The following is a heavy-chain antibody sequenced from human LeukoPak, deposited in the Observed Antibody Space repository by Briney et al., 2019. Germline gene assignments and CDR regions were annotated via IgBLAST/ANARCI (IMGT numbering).Heavy chain of an antibody. CDR2: IYYSGST. J-gene: IGHJ4*02. V-gene: IGHV4-39*01. Sequence: PSETLSLTCTVSGGSISSSSYYWGWIRQPPGKGLEWIGSIYYSGSTYYNPSLKSRVTISVDTSKNQFSLKLSSVTAADTAVYYCARHRGLRYYFDYWGQGTLVTVSS. CDR3: ARHRGLRYYFDY. CDR1: GGSISSSSYY. D-gene: IGHD3-10*01.